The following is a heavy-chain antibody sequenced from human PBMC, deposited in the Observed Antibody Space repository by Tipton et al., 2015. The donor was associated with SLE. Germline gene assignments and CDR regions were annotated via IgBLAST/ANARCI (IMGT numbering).Heavy chain of an antibody. D-gene: IGHD2-15*01. V-gene: IGHV6-1*01. J-gene: IGHJ4*02. CDR2: TYYRSKWFN. CDR3: ARTCSGGSCYSFDS. Sequence: LRLSCVISGDSVSSNNAAWNWIRQSPSRGLEWLRRTYYRSKWFNNYAVSVQSRITFNSDTSKNQFSLQLNSVTPEDTAVYYCARTCSGGSCYSFDSWGQGTLVTVSS. CDR1: GDSVSSNNAA.